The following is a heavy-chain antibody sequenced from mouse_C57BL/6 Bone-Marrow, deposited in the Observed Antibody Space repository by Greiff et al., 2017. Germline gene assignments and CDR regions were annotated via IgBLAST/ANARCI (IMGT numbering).Heavy chain of an antibody. J-gene: IGHJ4*01. CDR3: ARQTFGY. CDR2: ISSGGSYT. Sequence: DVQLVESGGDLVKPGGSLKLSCAASGFTFSSYGMSWVRQTPDKRLEWVATISSGGSYTYYPDRVKGRFTISRDNAKNTLYLQMSSLKSEDTAMYYCARQTFGYWGQGTSVTVSS. V-gene: IGHV5-6*01. CDR1: GFTFSSYG.